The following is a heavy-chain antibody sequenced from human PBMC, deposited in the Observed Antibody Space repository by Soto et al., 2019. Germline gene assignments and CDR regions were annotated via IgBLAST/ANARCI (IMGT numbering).Heavy chain of an antibody. CDR1: GYSFTSYW. Sequence: GASLKISCKGSGYSFTSYWISWVRQMPGKGLEWMGRIDPSDSYTNYSPSFQGHVTISADKSISTAYLQWSSLKASDTAMYYCASQYYDFWSGSYYYYGMGVWGQGTTVTVS. V-gene: IGHV5-10-1*01. J-gene: IGHJ6*02. CDR3: ASQYYDFWSGSYYYYGMGV. CDR2: IDPSDSYT. D-gene: IGHD3-3*01.